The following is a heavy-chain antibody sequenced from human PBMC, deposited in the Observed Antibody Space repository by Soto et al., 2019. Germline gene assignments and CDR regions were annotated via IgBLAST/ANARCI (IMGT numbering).Heavy chain of an antibody. CDR1: GFTVSSNY. D-gene: IGHD1-1*01. Sequence: GESLKISCAASGFTVSSNYMSWVRQAPGKGLEWVSVIYSGGSTYYADSVKGRFTISRDNSKNTLYLQMNSLRAEDTAVYYCARARYKDPWPPNYYYYYMDVWGKGTTVTVSS. V-gene: IGHV3-66*01. CDR3: ARARYKDPWPPNYYYYYMDV. CDR2: IYSGGST. J-gene: IGHJ6*03.